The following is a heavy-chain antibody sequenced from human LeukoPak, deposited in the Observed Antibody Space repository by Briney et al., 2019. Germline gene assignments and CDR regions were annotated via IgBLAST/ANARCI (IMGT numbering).Heavy chain of an antibody. CDR3: TTLDD. CDR1: GFTFSNAW. V-gene: IGHV3-15*01. J-gene: IGHJ4*02. CDR2: IKSKIGGGTT. Sequence: PGGSLRLSCEASGFTFSNAWMSWVRQAPGKGLEWLGRIKSKIGGGTTDYAVPVKGRFTISRDDSKNTLYLQMNSLKTEDTAVYYCTTLDDWGQGTLVTVS.